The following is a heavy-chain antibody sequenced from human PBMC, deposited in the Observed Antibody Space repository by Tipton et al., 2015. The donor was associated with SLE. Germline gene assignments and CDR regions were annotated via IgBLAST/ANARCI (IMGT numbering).Heavy chain of an antibody. CDR3: ARGPPGPFGLWFGLSFDY. CDR2: IYHSGST. V-gene: IGHV4-4*02. D-gene: IGHD3-10*01. CDR1: GGSISSSNW. J-gene: IGHJ4*02. Sequence: TLSLTCAVSGGSISSSNWWSWVRQPPGKGLEWIGEIYHSGSTNYNPSLKSRVTISVDTSKNQFSLKLSSVTAADTAVYYCARGPPGPFGLWFGLSFDYWGQGTLVTVSS.